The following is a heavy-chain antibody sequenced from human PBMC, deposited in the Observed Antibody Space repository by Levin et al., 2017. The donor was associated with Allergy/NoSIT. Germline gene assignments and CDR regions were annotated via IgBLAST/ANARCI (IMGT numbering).Heavy chain of an antibody. CDR1: GFSFGTYG. Sequence: PGGSLRLSCAASGFSFGTYGMHWVRQAPGKGLDWVAVISYDGSQKYYADSVKGRLTISRDNSNNTLYLQINSLGAQDTAVYYCAKDSSVYGQYYYYGLDVWGQGTTVTVSS. CDR2: ISYDGSQK. D-gene: IGHD3-22*01. J-gene: IGHJ6*02. V-gene: IGHV3-30*18. CDR3: AKDSSVYGQYYYYGLDV.